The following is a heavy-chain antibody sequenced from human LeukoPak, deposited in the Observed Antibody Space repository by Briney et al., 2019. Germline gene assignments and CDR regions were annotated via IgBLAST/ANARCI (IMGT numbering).Heavy chain of an antibody. V-gene: IGHV4-59*08. Sequence: SETLSLTCTVSGGSISRYYWSWIRQPPGKGLEWIGYIYYSGSANYNPSLKSRVTISVDTSKNQFSLKLSSVTAADSAVYYCARQGGGFWYFDLWGRGTLVTVSS. CDR3: ARQGGGFWYFDL. D-gene: IGHD6-25*01. J-gene: IGHJ2*01. CDR1: GGSISRYY. CDR2: IYYSGSA.